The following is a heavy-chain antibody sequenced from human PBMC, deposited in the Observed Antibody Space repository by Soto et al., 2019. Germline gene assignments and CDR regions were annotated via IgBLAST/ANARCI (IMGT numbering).Heavy chain of an antibody. Sequence: PGGSLRLSCAASGFTFSSYEMNWVRQAPGTGLEWVSYIISSGKTIYYADSVKGRFTISRDNAKNSLYLQMNSLRAEDTAVYYCAREGIAVATIGDYYGMDVWGQGTTVTVSS. CDR2: IISSGKTI. V-gene: IGHV3-48*03. J-gene: IGHJ6*02. CDR3: AREGIAVATIGDYYGMDV. CDR1: GFTFSSYE. D-gene: IGHD6-19*01.